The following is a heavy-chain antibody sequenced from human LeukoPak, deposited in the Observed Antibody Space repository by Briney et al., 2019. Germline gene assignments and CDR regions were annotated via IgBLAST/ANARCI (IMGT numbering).Heavy chain of an antibody. CDR1: GGSISSSNW. J-gene: IGHJ4*02. D-gene: IGHD3-22*01. CDR3: ARQDDSSGYYFDY. CDR2: IYHSGST. Sequence: SETLSLTCAVSGGSISSSNWWSWVRQPPGKGLEWIGEIYHSGSTNYNPSLKSRVTISVDKSKNQFSLKLSSVTAADTAVYYCARQDDSSGYYFDYWGQGTLVTVSS. V-gene: IGHV4-4*02.